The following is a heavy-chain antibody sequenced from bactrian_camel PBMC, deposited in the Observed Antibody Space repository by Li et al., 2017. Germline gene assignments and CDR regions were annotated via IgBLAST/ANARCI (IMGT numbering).Heavy chain of an antibody. J-gene: IGHJ6*01. D-gene: IGHD1*01. CDR2: IDSGGVST. CDR3: AAEISPRGVPDFGY. Sequence: VQLVESGGGLVQPGGSLRLSCAASGFTFSSYAMSWVRQAPGQGLEWVSAIDSGGVSTYYADSVKGRFTISRDNAKNTLFLQMNGLKPEDTAVYYCAAEISPRGVPDFGYWGQGTQVTVS. V-gene: IGHV3S31*01. CDR1: GFTFSSYA.